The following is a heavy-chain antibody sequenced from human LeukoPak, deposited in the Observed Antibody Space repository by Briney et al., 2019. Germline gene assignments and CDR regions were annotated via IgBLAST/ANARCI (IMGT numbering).Heavy chain of an antibody. CDR1: GGSFSGYY. CDR3: ARDIVVVPAASTEDAFDI. V-gene: IGHV4-34*01. CDR2: INHSGGT. J-gene: IGHJ3*02. Sequence: SETLSLTCAVYGGSFSGYYWSWIRQPPGKGLEWIGEINHSGGTNYNPSLKSRVTISVDTSKNQFSLKLSSVTAADTAVYYCARDIVVVPAASTEDAFDIWGQGTMVTVSS. D-gene: IGHD2-2*01.